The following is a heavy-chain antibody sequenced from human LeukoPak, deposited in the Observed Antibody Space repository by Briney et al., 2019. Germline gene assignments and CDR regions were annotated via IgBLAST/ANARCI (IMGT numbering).Heavy chain of an antibody. Sequence: GGSLRLSCAASGFTFSSFGMHWVRQAPGKGLEWVAFISYGGSNDYYADSVKGRFTISRENAKNSLYLQMNSLRAEDTAVYYCARAVRTYYDFWSPHAFDIWGQGTMVTVSS. D-gene: IGHD3-3*01. J-gene: IGHJ3*02. V-gene: IGHV3-30*03. CDR2: ISYGGSND. CDR3: ARAVRTYYDFWSPHAFDI. CDR1: GFTFSSFG.